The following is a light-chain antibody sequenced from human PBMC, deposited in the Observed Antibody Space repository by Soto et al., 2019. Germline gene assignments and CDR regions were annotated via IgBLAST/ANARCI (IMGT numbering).Light chain of an antibody. J-gene: IGKJ1*01. Sequence: ITNSPSTLSVSKTDRVSITCRACQTISSWLVWYQQKPGKAPKLLIYKASTLKSWVPSRFSGSGSGTEFTLTISSLQHDDFATYYCQHYNSYSEAFGQGTNVDIK. CDR3: QHYNSYSEA. CDR2: KAS. CDR1: QTISSW. V-gene: IGKV1-5*03.